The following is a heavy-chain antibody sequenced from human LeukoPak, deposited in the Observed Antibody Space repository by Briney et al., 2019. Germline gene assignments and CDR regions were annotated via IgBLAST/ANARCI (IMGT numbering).Heavy chain of an antibody. CDR1: GGSISSYY. Sequence: SETLSLTCTVSGGSISSYYWSWIRQPPGKGLEWIGYIYYSGSTNYNPSLKSRVTISVDTSKNHFSLKLSSVTAADTAVYYCARDPYCTNGVCSDYWGQGTLVTVSS. CDR2: IYYSGST. V-gene: IGHV4-59*01. CDR3: ARDPYCTNGVCSDY. J-gene: IGHJ4*02. D-gene: IGHD2-8*01.